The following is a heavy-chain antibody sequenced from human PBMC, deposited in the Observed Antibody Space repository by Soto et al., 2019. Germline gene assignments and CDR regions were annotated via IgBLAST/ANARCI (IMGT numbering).Heavy chain of an antibody. Sequence: SETLSLTCTFSGGSISSYYWSWIRQPPGKGLEWIGYIYYSGSTNYNPSLKSRVTISVDTSKNQFSLKLSSVTAADTAVYYCARHRRTYGDYFFDYWGQGTLVTVSS. D-gene: IGHD4-17*01. V-gene: IGHV4-59*08. J-gene: IGHJ4*02. CDR2: IYYSGST. CDR1: GGSISSYY. CDR3: ARHRRTYGDYFFDY.